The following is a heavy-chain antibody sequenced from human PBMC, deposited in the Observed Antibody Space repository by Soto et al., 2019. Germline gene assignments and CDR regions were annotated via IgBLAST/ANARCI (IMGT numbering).Heavy chain of an antibody. CDR1: GYTFTNHW. CDR3: ARHASYYVSSGYFGTY. D-gene: IGHD3-22*01. J-gene: IGHJ4*02. CDR2: INPSDSHT. Sequence: VESLKISCQGSGYTFTNHWITWVRQMPVKGLEWMGRINPSDSHTNYSPSFQGHVTMSVDKSISTAYLQWSSLKASDTAMYYCARHASYYVSSGYFGTYWGQGTLVTVS. V-gene: IGHV5-10-1*01.